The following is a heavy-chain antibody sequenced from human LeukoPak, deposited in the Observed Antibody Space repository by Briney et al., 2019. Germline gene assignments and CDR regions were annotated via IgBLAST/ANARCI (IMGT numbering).Heavy chain of an antibody. D-gene: IGHD3-16*01. Sequence: PSETLSLTCTVSGGSISSYYWSWIRQPPGKGLEWIGYIYYSGSTNYNPSLKSRVTISVDTSKNQFSLKLSSVTAADTAVYYCARHGITLYYYCYGMDVWGQGTTVTVSS. CDR2: IYYSGST. CDR1: GGSISSYY. V-gene: IGHV4-59*08. J-gene: IGHJ6*02. CDR3: ARHGITLYYYCYGMDV.